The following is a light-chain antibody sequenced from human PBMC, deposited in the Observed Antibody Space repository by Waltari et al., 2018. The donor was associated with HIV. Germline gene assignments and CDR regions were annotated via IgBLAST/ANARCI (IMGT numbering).Light chain of an antibody. V-gene: IGKV1-9*01. Sequence: DIQLTQSPSFLSASVGDRVTITGRASQAISTYLVWYQQKPGRAPKLLIYAASTLQSGVPSRFSGSASGTEFTLTIRSLQPEDFATYYCQQLKSYPITFGQGTRLDVK. CDR3: QQLKSYPIT. CDR1: QAISTY. CDR2: AAS. J-gene: IGKJ5*01.